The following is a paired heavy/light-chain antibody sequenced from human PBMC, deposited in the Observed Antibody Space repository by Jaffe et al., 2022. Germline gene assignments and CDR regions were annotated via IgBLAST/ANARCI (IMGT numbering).Heavy chain of an antibody. J-gene: IGHJ5*02. CDR3: ARDFTRDDSRGYPEWFHS. CDR2: INEDGSQK. Sequence: EVHLVESGGGLVQPGGSLRLSCAASGFTFNRYWMSWVRQTPGKGLEWVAQINEDGSQKNYVDSVKGRFTISRDNAKNSLDLQMNSLRAGDTAMYYCARDFTRDDSRGYPEWFHSWGQGTLLTVSS. CDR1: GFTFNRYW. D-gene: IGHD3-22*01. V-gene: IGHV3-7*05.
Light chain of an antibody. J-gene: IGKJ2*01. CDR3: MQGTHWPPYT. V-gene: IGKV2-30*02. CDR2: EVS. CDR1: HSLVHSDGNTY. Sequence: DVVMTQSPLSLPVTLGQPASISCRSSHSLVHSDGNTYLNWFQQRPGQSPRRLIYEVSARDSGVPDRFSGSGSGTDFTLKISRVEAEDVGVYYCMQGTHWPPYTFGQGTKLEIK.